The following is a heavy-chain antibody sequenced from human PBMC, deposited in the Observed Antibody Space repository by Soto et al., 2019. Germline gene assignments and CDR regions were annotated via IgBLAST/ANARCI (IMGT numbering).Heavy chain of an antibody. D-gene: IGHD6-6*01. CDR3: AREGTGGGSSSPDGFDP. Sequence: QVQLVESGGGVVQPGRSLRLSCAASGFTFSSYAMHWVRQAPGKGLEWVAVISYDGSNKYYADSVKGRFTISRDNSKNTLNLQMNSLRAEDTAVYYCAREGTGGGSSSPDGFDPWGQGTLVTVSS. V-gene: IGHV3-30-3*01. CDR2: ISYDGSNK. J-gene: IGHJ5*02. CDR1: GFTFSSYA.